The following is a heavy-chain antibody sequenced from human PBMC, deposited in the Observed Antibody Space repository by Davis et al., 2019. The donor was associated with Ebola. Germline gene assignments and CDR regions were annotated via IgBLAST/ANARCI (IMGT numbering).Heavy chain of an antibody. CDR2: IYPGDSDT. V-gene: IGHV5-51*01. CDR1: GYTFNTYW. J-gene: IGHJ6*03. Sequence: GESLKISCKGSGYTFNTYWIGWVRQMPGRGLEWMGIIYPGDSDTIYSPSFQGQVTISADKSISTAYLQWSSLEASDTAIYYCARIPISYYYMDVWGRGTTVTVTS. D-gene: IGHD3-3*02. CDR3: ARIPISYYYMDV.